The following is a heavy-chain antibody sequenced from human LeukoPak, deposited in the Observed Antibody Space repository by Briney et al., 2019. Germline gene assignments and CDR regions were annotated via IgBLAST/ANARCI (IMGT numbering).Heavy chain of an antibody. CDR1: GFTFSSYE. V-gene: IGHV3-48*03. D-gene: IGHD3-10*01. J-gene: IGHJ4*02. CDR2: ISGSGTTI. Sequence: TGGSLRLSCVASGFTFSSYEMSWVRQAPGKGLEWVSEISGSGTTIFYADSVKGRLTVSRDNAKNSLYLQMNSLRVEDTAVYYCASSPRGVYWGQGTLVTVSS. CDR3: ASSPRGVY.